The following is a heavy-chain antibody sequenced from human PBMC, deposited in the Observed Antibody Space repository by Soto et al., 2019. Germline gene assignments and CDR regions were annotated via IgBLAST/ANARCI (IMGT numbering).Heavy chain of an antibody. D-gene: IGHD2-15*01. CDR2: IGTSDETT. V-gene: IGHV3-23*01. Sequence: EGSRRRSCAVSGSTSNKRAMSWVRQAPGKGLEWVSTIGTSDETTYNAASVKGRFSISRDTSTNTLYLQLDSLTVEDTATYYSATRHIGWFDPERLSYYSGLDVWAQGTAVTVSS. CDR3: ATRHIGWFDPERLSYYSGLDV. CDR1: GSTSNKRA. J-gene: IGHJ6*02.